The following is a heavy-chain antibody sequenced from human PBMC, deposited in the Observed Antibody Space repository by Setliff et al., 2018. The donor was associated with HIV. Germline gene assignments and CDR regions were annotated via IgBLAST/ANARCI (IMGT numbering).Heavy chain of an antibody. CDR2: VNHSGNT. V-gene: IGHV4-34*01. J-gene: IGHJ6*03. CDR1: GGSIITYH. Sequence: SETLSLTCSVSGGSIITYHWSWIRQPPGKGLEWIGEVNHSGNTNYNPSLKSRVTISADTSKNQFSLKLTSVTAADTAVYYCARGGRDYYYYYMDVWGKGTTVTVSS. CDR3: ARGGRDYYYYYMDV.